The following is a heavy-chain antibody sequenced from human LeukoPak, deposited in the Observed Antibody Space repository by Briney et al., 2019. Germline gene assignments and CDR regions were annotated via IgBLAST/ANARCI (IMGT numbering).Heavy chain of an antibody. CDR3: ARSGYYYDSSGYYLDY. Sequence: GGSLRLSCAASGFTFSDYYMSWIRQAPGKGLEWVSYISSSGSTIYYADSVKGRFTISRDNAKNSLYLQMNSLRAEDTAVYYCARSGYYYDSSGYYLDYWGQGTLVTVSS. CDR1: GFTFSDYY. CDR2: ISSSGSTI. V-gene: IGHV3-11*04. J-gene: IGHJ4*02. D-gene: IGHD3-22*01.